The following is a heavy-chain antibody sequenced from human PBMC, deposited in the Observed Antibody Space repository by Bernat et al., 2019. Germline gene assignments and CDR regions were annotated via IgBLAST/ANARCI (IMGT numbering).Heavy chain of an antibody. Sequence: QLQLQESGSGLVKPSQTLSLTCAVSGGSISSGGYSWSWIRQPPGKGLEWIGYIYHSGSTYYNPSLKSRVTISVDRSKNQFSLKLSSVPAADTAVYYCARDYCTNGVCYGGFDYWGQGTLVTVSS. CDR1: GGSISSGGYS. D-gene: IGHD2-8*01. CDR2: IYHSGST. V-gene: IGHV4-30-2*01. CDR3: ARDYCTNGVCYGGFDY. J-gene: IGHJ4*02.